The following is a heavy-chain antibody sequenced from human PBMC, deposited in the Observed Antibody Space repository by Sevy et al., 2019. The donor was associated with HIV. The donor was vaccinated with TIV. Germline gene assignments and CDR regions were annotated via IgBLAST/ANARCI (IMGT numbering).Heavy chain of an antibody. D-gene: IGHD3-3*01. Sequence: GGSLRLSCAASGFTFSSYAMHWVRQAPGKGLEWVAVISYDGSNKYYADSVKGRFTISRDNSKNTLYLQMNSLRAEDTDVYYCARGERYDFWSGYYPSGKVYPGLYYYYGMDVWGQGTTVTVSS. CDR2: ISYDGSNK. J-gene: IGHJ6*02. V-gene: IGHV3-30-3*01. CDR1: GFTFSSYA. CDR3: ARGERYDFWSGYYPSGKVYPGLYYYYGMDV.